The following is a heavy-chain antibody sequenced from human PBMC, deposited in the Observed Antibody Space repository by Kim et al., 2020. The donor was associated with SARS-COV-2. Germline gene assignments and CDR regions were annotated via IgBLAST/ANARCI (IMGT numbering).Heavy chain of an antibody. J-gene: IGHJ2*01. D-gene: IGHD4-17*01. CDR2: IYYSGST. Sequence: SETLSLTCTVSGGSVSSGSYYWSWIRQPPGKGLEWIGYIYYSGSTNYNPSLKSRVTISVDTSKNQFSLKLSSVTAADTAVYYCARDLGDDYGGNWYFDLWGRGTLVTVSS. CDR3: ARDLGDDYGGNWYFDL. CDR1: GGSVSSGSYY. V-gene: IGHV4-61*01.